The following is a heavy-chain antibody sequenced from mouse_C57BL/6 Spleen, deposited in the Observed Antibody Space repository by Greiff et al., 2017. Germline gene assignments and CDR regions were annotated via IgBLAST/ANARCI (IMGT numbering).Heavy chain of an antibody. J-gene: IGHJ4*01. CDR3: ARHGYSDAYPCYDIDY. CDR2: ISSGGSYT. Sequence: EVQLVESGGDLVKPGGSLKLSCAASGFTFSSYGMSWVRQTPDKRLGWVATISSGGSYTYYPDSVKGRFTISRDNAKNTLYLQMSSLKSEDTAMYYCARHGYSDAYPCYDIDYWGQGTSLTVSS. V-gene: IGHV5-6*01. CDR1: GFTFSSYG.